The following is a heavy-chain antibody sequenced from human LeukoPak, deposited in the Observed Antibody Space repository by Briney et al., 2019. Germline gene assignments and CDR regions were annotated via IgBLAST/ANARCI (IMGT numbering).Heavy chain of an antibody. CDR1: VFTFWSFS. CDR3: ARDIYGSGSYYRYFDY. Sequence: PGGSLRLSCAASVFTFWSFSMIWLRHAPGKGLEWVSYISSGSSNIYYADSVKSLFSISRKNAKYSLYQQLNSLRAEDTDCSYCARDIYGSGSYYRYFDYWGQGTLVTVSS. V-gene: IGHV3-48*01. J-gene: IGHJ4*02. D-gene: IGHD3-10*01. CDR2: ISSGSSNI.